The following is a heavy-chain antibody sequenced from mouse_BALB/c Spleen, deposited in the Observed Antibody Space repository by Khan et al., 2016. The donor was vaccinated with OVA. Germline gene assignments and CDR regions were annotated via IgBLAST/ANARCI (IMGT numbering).Heavy chain of an antibody. CDR3: VGELRLGGFAY. V-gene: IGHV2-6-7*01. CDR1: GFSLTDYG. J-gene: IGHJ3*01. Sequence: QVQLKESGPGLVAPSQSLSITCTVSGFSLTDYGVNWVRQPPGKGLEWLGMIWGDGSTDYNSALKSSLSISKDNSKSQVFLKMNSLQTDDTARYYCVGELRLGGFAYWGQGTLVTVSA. D-gene: IGHD1-2*01. CDR2: IWGDGST.